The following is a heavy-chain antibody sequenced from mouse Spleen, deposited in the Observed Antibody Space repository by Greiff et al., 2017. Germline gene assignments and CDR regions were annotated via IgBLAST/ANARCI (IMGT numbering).Heavy chain of an antibody. Sequence: EVQLQQSGPELVKPGASVKMSCKASGYTFTDYNMHWVKQSHGKSLEWIGYINPNNGGTSYNQKFKGKATLTVNKSSSTAYMELRSLTSEDSAVYYCARPYYRYAWFAYWGQGTLVTVSA. CDR1: GYTFTDYN. J-gene: IGHJ3*01. V-gene: IGHV1-22*01. CDR2: INPNNGGT. D-gene: IGHD2-14*01. CDR3: ARPYYRYAWFAY.